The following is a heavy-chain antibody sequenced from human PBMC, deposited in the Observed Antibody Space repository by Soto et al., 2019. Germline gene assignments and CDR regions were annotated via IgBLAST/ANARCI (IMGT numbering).Heavy chain of an antibody. Sequence: GESLKISCKGSGYSFTSYWIGWVRQMPGKGLEWMGIIYPGDSETRYSPSFQGQVTISADKSISTAYLQWSSLKASDTAMYYCARNFGVVPDYHYGMDVWGQGTTVTVSS. V-gene: IGHV5-51*01. CDR2: IYPGDSET. D-gene: IGHD3-3*01. CDR3: ARNFGVVPDYHYGMDV. CDR1: GYSFTSYW. J-gene: IGHJ6*02.